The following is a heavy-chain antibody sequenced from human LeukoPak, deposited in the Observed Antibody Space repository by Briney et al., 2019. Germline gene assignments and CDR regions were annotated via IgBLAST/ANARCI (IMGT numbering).Heavy chain of an antibody. J-gene: IGHJ3*02. CDR2: IYYSGST. D-gene: IGHD2-15*01. V-gene: IGHV4-59*01. Sequence: SETLSLTCTVSGGSISSYYWSWIRQPPGKGLEWIGYIYYSGSTNYNPSLKSRVTISVDTSKNQFSLKLSSVTAADTAVYYCARGLAGSNCSGGSCYSAIDAFDIWGQGTMVTVSS. CDR3: ARGLAGSNCSGGSCYSAIDAFDI. CDR1: GGSISSYY.